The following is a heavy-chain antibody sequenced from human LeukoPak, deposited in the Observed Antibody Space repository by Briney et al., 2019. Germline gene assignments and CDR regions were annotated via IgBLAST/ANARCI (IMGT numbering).Heavy chain of an antibody. J-gene: IGHJ2*01. V-gene: IGHV3-23*01. Sequence: GGSLRLSCAASGFTFSSYAMSWVRQAPGKGLEWVSAISGSGGSTYYADSVKGRFTISRDNSKNTLYLQMNSLRAEDTAVYYCAKLPATTVTSYWYFDLWGRGTLVTVSS. D-gene: IGHD4-17*01. CDR2: ISGSGGST. CDR1: GFTFSSYA. CDR3: AKLPATTVTSYWYFDL.